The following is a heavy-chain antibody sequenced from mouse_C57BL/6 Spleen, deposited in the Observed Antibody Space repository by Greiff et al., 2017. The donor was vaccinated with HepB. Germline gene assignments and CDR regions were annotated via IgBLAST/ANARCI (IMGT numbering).Heavy chain of an antibody. CDR3: TRDGLAYYGSSPAWFAY. CDR2: ISSGGDYI. D-gene: IGHD1-1*01. V-gene: IGHV5-9-1*02. Sequence: EVKLVESGEGLVKPGGSLKLSCAASGFTFSSYAMSWVRQTPEKRLEWVAYISSGGDYIYYADTVKGRFTISRDNARNTLYLQMSSLKSEDTAMYYCTRDGLAYYGSSPAWFAYWGQGTLVTVSA. CDR1: GFTFSSYA. J-gene: IGHJ3*01.